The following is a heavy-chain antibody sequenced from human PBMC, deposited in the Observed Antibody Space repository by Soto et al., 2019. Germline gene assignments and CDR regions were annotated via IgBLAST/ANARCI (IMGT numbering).Heavy chain of an antibody. CDR1: GYTFTSYD. D-gene: IGHD3-22*01. CDR3: ARGWVITTAHNYYYYGMDV. V-gene: IGHV1-8*01. CDR2: MNPNSGNT. J-gene: IGHJ6*02. Sequence: ASVKVSCKASGYTFTSYDINWVRQATGQGLEWMGWMNPNSGNTGYAQKFQGRVTMTRNTSISTAYMELSSLRSEDTAVYYCARGWVITTAHNYYYYGMDVWGQGTTITVSS.